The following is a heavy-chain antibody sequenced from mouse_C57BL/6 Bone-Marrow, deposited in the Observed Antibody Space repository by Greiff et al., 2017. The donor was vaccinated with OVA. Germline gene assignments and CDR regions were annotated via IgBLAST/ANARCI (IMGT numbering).Heavy chain of an antibody. CDR3: ARPPITTVVALDY. CDR1: EYEFPSHD. J-gene: IGHJ2*01. CDR2: INSDGGST. D-gene: IGHD1-1*01. V-gene: IGHV5-2*01. Sequence: DVKLVESGGGLVQPGESLKLSCESNEYEFPSHDMSWVRKTPEKRLELVAAINSDGGSTYYPDTMERRFIISRDNTKKTLYLQMSSLRSEDTALYYCARPPITTVVALDYWGQGTTLTVSS.